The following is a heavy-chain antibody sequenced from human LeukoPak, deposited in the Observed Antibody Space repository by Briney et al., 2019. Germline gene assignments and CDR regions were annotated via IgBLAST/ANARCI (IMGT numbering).Heavy chain of an antibody. D-gene: IGHD2-15*01. J-gene: IGHJ4*02. Sequence: PGGALRLSCAASGFTFSSYAMSWVRQAPGKGLEWVSAIRDSGSSTHYAESVKGRFIISRDNSKDTLFLQMNSLRAEDTAVYYCAKGAVVLTALSSFDYWGREPWSPSPQ. CDR1: GFTFSSYA. CDR3: AKGAVVLTALSSFDY. V-gene: IGHV3-23*01. CDR2: IRDSGSST.